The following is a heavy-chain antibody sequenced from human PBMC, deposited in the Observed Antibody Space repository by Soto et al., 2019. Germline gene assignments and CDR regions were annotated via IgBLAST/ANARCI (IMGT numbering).Heavy chain of an antibody. D-gene: IGHD5-12*01. CDR2: ISSSSSYI. Sequence: GGSLRLSCAASGFTFSSYSMNWVRQAPGKGLEWVSSISSSSSYIYYADSVKGRFTISRDNAKNSLYLQMNSLRAEDTAVYYCARDGESDIVATILVFPKKSYYYYMDVWGKGTTVTVSS. CDR3: ARDGESDIVATILVFPKKSYYYYMDV. J-gene: IGHJ6*03. CDR1: GFTFSSYS. V-gene: IGHV3-21*01.